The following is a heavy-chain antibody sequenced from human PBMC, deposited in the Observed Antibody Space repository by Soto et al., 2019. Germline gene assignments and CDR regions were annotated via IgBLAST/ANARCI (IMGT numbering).Heavy chain of an antibody. CDR2: INAGYGNT. CDR1: GYTFSGYA. V-gene: IGHV1-3*01. D-gene: IGHD7-27*01. Sequence: ASVKVSCKASGYTFSGYAMHWVRQAPGQRLEWMGWINAGYGNTKSSQKFQDRVTISRDTSASTAYMELTSLRSEDTAVYYCARDTGDGTFDFWGQGTLVTVSS. J-gene: IGHJ4*02. CDR3: ARDTGDGTFDF.